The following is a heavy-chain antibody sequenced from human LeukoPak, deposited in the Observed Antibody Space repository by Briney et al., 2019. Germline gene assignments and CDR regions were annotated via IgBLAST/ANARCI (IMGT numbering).Heavy chain of an antibody. Sequence: GGSLRLSCAASGFTFSSYSMNWVRQAPGKGLEWVSSISSSSSYIYYADSVKGRFTISRDNAKNSLYLQMSSLRAEDTAVYYCARARSGYDFDYWGQGTLVTVSS. CDR2: ISSSSSYI. CDR3: ARARSGYDFDY. CDR1: GFTFSSYS. V-gene: IGHV3-21*01. D-gene: IGHD5-12*01. J-gene: IGHJ4*02.